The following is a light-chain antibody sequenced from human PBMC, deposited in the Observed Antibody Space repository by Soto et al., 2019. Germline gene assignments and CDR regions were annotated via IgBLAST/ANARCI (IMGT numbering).Light chain of an antibody. CDR1: QSIGNF. CDR3: QRSYSNPLT. Sequence: DIQMTQSPSSLSATVGDRVTITCRANQSIGNFLSWYQQKPGIAPKNLIYTASSLQGGGPSRFSGSGSGTDFTLTINSLQPEDFATYYCQRSYSNPLTFGPGTKVDIK. V-gene: IGKV1-39*01. J-gene: IGKJ3*01. CDR2: TAS.